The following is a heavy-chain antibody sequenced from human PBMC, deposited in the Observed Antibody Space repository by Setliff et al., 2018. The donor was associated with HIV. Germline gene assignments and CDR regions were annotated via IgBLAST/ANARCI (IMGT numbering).Heavy chain of an antibody. CDR3: ARDSYYYHGSGYYYYYFDH. D-gene: IGHD3-22*01. Sequence: SETLSLTCNVSGDSISSYYWSWIRQPAGKGLEWIGHIYSSGSANYNPSLKSRVTMSVDTSNNQFSLKLNSVTAADTAVYYCARDSYYYHGSGYYYYYFDHWGQGTLVT. J-gene: IGHJ4*02. V-gene: IGHV4-4*07. CDR2: IYSSGSA. CDR1: GDSISSYY.